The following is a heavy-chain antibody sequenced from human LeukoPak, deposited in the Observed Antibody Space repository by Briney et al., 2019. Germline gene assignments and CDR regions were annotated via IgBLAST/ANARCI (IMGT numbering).Heavy chain of an antibody. CDR1: VYILSQYG. Sequence: GRPQRLSCTASVYILSQYGMHWLPGAPGKALKWLAHISYDGSYKDYVDSVKGRFTISRDNSRNTLYLQMNILRAEDTAVYYCAEDQDKYGYNSEDPFDYWGQGTLVTVSS. CDR2: ISYDGSYK. J-gene: IGHJ4*02. V-gene: IGHV3-30*18. D-gene: IGHD5-24*01. CDR3: AEDQDKYGYNSEDPFDY.